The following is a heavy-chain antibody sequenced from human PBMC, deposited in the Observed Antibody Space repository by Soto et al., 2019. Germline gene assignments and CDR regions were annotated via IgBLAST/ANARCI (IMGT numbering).Heavy chain of an antibody. Sequence: EASVKVSCKASGYTFSNYGISWVRQAPGQGLEWMGWISTYNGKTNYAQKLQGRVTMTTDTSTSTAYMELRSLRSDDTAVYYCARDPYHVLMVNAPNLYGMDVWGQGTTVTVSS. CDR2: ISTYNGKT. D-gene: IGHD2-8*01. J-gene: IGHJ6*02. V-gene: IGHV1-18*01. CDR3: ARDPYHVLMVNAPNLYGMDV. CDR1: GYTFSNYG.